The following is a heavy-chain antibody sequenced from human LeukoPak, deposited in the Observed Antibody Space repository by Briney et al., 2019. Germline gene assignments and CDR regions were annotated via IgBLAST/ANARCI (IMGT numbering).Heavy chain of an antibody. V-gene: IGHV3-23*01. Sequence: GGSLRLSCAASGFTFDDYAMHWVRQAPGKGLEWVSAISNNGGYTYYADSVQGRFTISRDNSKSTLCLQMNSLRAEDTAVYYCAKQLGYCSDGSCYFPYWGQGTLVTVSS. CDR1: GFTFDDYA. CDR2: ISNNGGYT. CDR3: AKQLGYCSDGSCYFPY. D-gene: IGHD2-15*01. J-gene: IGHJ4*02.